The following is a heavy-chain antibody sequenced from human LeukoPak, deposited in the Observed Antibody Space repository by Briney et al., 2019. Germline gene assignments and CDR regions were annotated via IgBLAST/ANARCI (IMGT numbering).Heavy chain of an antibody. CDR1: GFTVSSNY. CDR3: ARAVVVPAATYYYYYYMDV. CDR2: IYSGGST. J-gene: IGHJ6*03. D-gene: IGHD2-2*01. V-gene: IGHV3-66*02. Sequence: GGSLRLSCAASGFTVSSNYISWVRQAPGKGLEWVSVIYSGGSTYYADSVKGRFTISRDNSKNTLYLQMNSLRAEDTAVYYCARAVVVPAATYYYYYYMDVWGKGTTVTVSS.